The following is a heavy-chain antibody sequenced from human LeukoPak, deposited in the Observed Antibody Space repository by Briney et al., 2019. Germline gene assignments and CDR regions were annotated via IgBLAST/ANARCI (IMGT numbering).Heavy chain of an antibody. D-gene: IGHD3-22*01. Sequence: PGGSLRLSXAASGFTFSSYEMNWVRQAPGKGLEWVSCISSSGSTIYYADSVKGRFTISRDNAKNSLYLQVNNLRAEDTAVYYCARADYYYDSSGYKYYFDYWGQGTLVTVSS. CDR1: GFTFSSYE. CDR2: ISSSGSTI. J-gene: IGHJ4*02. CDR3: ARADYYYDSSGYKYYFDY. V-gene: IGHV3-48*03.